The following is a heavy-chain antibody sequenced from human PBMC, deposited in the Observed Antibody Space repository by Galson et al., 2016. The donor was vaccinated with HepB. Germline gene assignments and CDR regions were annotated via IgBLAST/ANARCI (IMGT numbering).Heavy chain of an antibody. CDR2: IQQDGTER. V-gene: IGHV3-7*03. D-gene: IGHD6-19*01. Sequence: SLRLSCAASGFNFRGYWMSWVRQAPGKGLEWVANIQQDGTERNYVDSVRGRFTISRDNSKNTLYLQMNSLRAEDTAVYYCAKEISVAGVNGLPSDYWGQGTLVTVSS. CDR1: GFNFRGYW. CDR3: AKEISVAGVNGLPSDY. J-gene: IGHJ4*02.